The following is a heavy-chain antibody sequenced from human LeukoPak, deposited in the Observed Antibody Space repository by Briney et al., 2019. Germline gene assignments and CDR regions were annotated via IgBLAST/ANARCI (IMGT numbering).Heavy chain of an antibody. CDR3: ARDRRCSSTSCYYFDY. V-gene: IGHV4-4*02. Sequence: SETLSLTCAVSGGSISSSNWWSWVHQPPGKGLEWIGEIYHSGSTNYNPSLKSRVTISVDKSKNQFSLKLSSVTAADTAVYYCARDRRCSSTSCYYFDYWGQGTLVTVSS. J-gene: IGHJ4*02. D-gene: IGHD2-2*01. CDR1: GGSISSSNW. CDR2: IYHSGST.